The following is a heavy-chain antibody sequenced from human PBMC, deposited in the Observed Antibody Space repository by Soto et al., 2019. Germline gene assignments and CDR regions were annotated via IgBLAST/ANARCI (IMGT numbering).Heavy chain of an antibody. Sequence: ASVKLSCKASGYTFTSYDINWVRQATGQGLEWMGWMNPNSGNTGYAQKFQGRVTMTRNTSISTAYTELSSLRSEDTAVYYCARGLLLAAGINWFDPWGQGTLVTVSS. CDR2: MNPNSGNT. J-gene: IGHJ5*02. D-gene: IGHD6-13*01. V-gene: IGHV1-8*01. CDR1: GYTFTSYD. CDR3: ARGLLLAAGINWFDP.